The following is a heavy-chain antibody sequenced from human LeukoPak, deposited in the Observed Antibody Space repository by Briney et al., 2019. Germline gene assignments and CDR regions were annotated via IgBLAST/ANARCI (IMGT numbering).Heavy chain of an antibody. CDR2: MNPNSGNT. Sequence: GASVKVSCEASGYTFTSYDINWVRQATGQGLEWMGWMNPNSGNTGYAQKFQGRVTITRNTSISTAYMELSSLRSEDTAVYYCARAGSGSYYNYYYYMDVWGKGTTVTVSS. V-gene: IGHV1-8*03. D-gene: IGHD3-10*01. CDR1: GYTFTSYD. CDR3: ARAGSGSYYNYYYYMDV. J-gene: IGHJ6*03.